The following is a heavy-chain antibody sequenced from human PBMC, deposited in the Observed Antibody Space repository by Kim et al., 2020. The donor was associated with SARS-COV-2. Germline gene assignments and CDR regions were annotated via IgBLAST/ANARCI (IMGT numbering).Heavy chain of an antibody. CDR2: INTNTGNP. V-gene: IGHV7-4-1*02. CDR3: ARGATKYYYGSGSYNWFDP. CDR1: GYTFTSYA. D-gene: IGHD3-10*01. J-gene: IGHJ5*02. Sequence: SVKVSCKASGYTFTSYAMNWVRQAPGQGLEWMGWINTNTGNPTYAQGFTGRFVFSLDTSVSTAYLQISSLRAEDTAVYYCARGATKYYYGSGSYNWFDPWGQGTLVTVSS.